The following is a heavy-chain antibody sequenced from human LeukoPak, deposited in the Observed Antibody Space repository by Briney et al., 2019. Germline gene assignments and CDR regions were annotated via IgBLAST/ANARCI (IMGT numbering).Heavy chain of an antibody. Sequence: SETLSLTCTVSGGSISSYYWSWIRQPPGKGLEWIGYIYDSGIAFYNPSLKNRVTISVDTSKNQFFLKLRSVTAADTAVYYCARRGGDMPARGYMDVWGKGTTVTVSS. D-gene: IGHD3-16*01. V-gene: IGHV4-59*12. CDR2: IYDSGIA. CDR1: GGSISSYY. J-gene: IGHJ6*03. CDR3: ARRGGDMPARGYMDV.